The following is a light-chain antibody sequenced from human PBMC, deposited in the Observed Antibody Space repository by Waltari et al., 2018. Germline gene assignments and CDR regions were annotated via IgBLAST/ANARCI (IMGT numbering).Light chain of an antibody. V-gene: IGLV2-23*02. CDR1: SSDVGGYDY. J-gene: IGLJ2*01. Sequence: QSALIQPASVSGSPGQSITISCTGTSSDVGGYDYVSWYQQHPDKAPKLMIYDVSQRPSWISSRFSGSKSGNTASLTITGLQAEDEADYYCCSYADSNTFVLFGGGTKLTVL. CDR2: DVS. CDR3: CSYADSNTFVL.